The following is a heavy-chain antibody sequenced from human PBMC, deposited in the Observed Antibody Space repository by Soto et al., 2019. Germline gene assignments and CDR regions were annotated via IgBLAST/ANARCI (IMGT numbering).Heavy chain of an antibody. J-gene: IGHJ6*02. CDR1: GGTFSSYA. CDR3: AREKPWCSGSYCYYYYGMDV. Sequence: QVQLVQSGAEVKKPGSSVKVSCKASGGTFSSYAISWVRQAPGQGLEWMGGIIPIFGTANYAQKFQGRVTITADESTSTAYMELSSLRSEDTAVYYCAREKPWCSGSYCYYYYGMDVWGQGTTVTVSS. D-gene: IGHD1-26*01. CDR2: IIPIFGTA. V-gene: IGHV1-69*01.